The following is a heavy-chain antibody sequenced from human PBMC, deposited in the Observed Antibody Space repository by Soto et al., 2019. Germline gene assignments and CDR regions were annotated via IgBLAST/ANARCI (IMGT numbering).Heavy chain of an antibody. CDR1: GGSISSGGYY. J-gene: IGHJ4*02. D-gene: IGHD4-17*01. CDR2: IYYSGST. V-gene: IGHV4-31*03. CDR3: ARDSPQLDYGVDY. Sequence: SETLSLTCTVSGGSISSGGYYWSWIRQHPGKGLEWIGYIYYSGSTYYNPSLKSRVTISVDTSKNQFSLKLSSVTAADTAVYYCARDSPQLDYGVDYWGQGTLVTVSS.